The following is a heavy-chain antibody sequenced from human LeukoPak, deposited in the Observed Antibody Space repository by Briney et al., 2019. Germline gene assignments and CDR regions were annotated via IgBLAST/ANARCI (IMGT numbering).Heavy chain of an antibody. V-gene: IGHV1-2*02. CDR2: INPNSGGTNPNSGGT. CDR3: ARGPPSSSSVGDDY. CDR1: GYTFTGYY. Sequence: ASVKVSCKTSGYTFTGYYIHWVRQAPGQGLEWMGWINPNSGGTNPNSGGTKYAQKFQGRVTMTRDTSISTAFMELSGLTSDDTAVYYCARGPPSSSSVGDDYWGQGTLVTVSS. D-gene: IGHD6-13*01. J-gene: IGHJ4*02.